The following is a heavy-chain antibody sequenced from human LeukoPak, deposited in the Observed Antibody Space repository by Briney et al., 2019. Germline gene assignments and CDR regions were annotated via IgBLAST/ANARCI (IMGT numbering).Heavy chain of an antibody. V-gene: IGHV3-7*03. CDR3: AREPPRERWFDT. J-gene: IGHJ5*02. CDR2: IKYDGSEK. D-gene: IGHD1-1*01. Sequence: GGSLRLSCAASGFTFSSYGMHWVRQAPGKGLEWVANIKYDGSEKYYVDSVKGRFTISRDNAKNSLFLQMNSLRAEDTAVYYCAREPPRERWFDTWGQGSLVTVYS. CDR1: GFTFSSYG.